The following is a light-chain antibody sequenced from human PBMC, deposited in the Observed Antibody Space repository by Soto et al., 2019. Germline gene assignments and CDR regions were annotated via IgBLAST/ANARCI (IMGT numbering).Light chain of an antibody. CDR2: EVS. Sequence: QSVLTQPASVSGSPGQSITIPCTGTSSDIGGYNDVSWYQQHPGKAPKLMIYEVSHRPSGISNRFSGSKSGNTASLTISGLQAEDEADYYCATWDDSLSGWVFGGGTKVTVL. CDR1: SSDIGGYND. J-gene: IGLJ3*02. CDR3: ATWDDSLSGWV. V-gene: IGLV2-14*01.